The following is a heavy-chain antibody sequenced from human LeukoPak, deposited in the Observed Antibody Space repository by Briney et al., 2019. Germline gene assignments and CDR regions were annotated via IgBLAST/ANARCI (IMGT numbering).Heavy chain of an antibody. J-gene: IGHJ4*02. V-gene: IGHV3-23*01. Sequence: GGSLRLSCAASGFTFSSYAMSWVRQAPGKGLEWVSAISGSGGSTYYADSVKGRFTISRDNAKNSLYLQMNSLRAEDTAVYYCARVFGYSNYRSDYWGQGTLVTVSS. D-gene: IGHD4-11*01. CDR3: ARVFGYSNYRSDY. CDR2: ISGSGGST. CDR1: GFTFSSYA.